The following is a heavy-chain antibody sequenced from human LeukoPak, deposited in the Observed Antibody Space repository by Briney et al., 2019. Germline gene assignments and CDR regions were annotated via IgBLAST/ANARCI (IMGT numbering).Heavy chain of an antibody. V-gene: IGHV6-1*01. CDR3: ARAVGFDNGMDV. Sequence: SQTLSLTCAISGDTVSSNRTAWNWIRQSPSRGLEWLGSRYYGSKWYTEYTLSVKSRISIKPDTSKNQFSLQLNSVTPEDTAVYYCARAVGFDNGMDVWGQGTTVTVSS. CDR1: GDTVSSNRTA. CDR2: RYYGSKWYT. J-gene: IGHJ6*02. D-gene: IGHD2-15*01.